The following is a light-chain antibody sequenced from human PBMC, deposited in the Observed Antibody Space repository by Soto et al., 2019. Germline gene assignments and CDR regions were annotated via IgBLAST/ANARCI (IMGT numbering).Light chain of an antibody. CDR2: KAS. J-gene: IGKJ5*01. V-gene: IGKV1-5*03. CDR1: QSISSW. CDR3: QQYLSYPIN. Sequence: DIQMTQSPSTLSASVGDRVTITCRASQSISSWLAWYQQKPGKAPKSLIYKASSLESGVPSRLSGSGSGTEVTLTISSMLHDDFATYYCQQYLSYPINFGQGTRLEIK.